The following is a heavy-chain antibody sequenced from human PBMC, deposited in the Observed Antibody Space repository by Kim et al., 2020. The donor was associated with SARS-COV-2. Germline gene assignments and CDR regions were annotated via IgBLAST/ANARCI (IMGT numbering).Heavy chain of an antibody. D-gene: IGHD3-3*01. CDR3: ARVTIFGVVIIREEGASAFDP. CDR1: GSSISSGYY. Sequence: SETLSLTCTVSGSSISSGYYWGWIRQPPGKGLEWIWSIYHSGSTYYNPSLKSRVTISVDTSKNQFSLKLSSVTAADTAVYYCARVTIFGVVIIREEGASAFDPWGQGTLVTVSS. CDR2: IYHSGST. V-gene: IGHV4-38-2*02. J-gene: IGHJ5*02.